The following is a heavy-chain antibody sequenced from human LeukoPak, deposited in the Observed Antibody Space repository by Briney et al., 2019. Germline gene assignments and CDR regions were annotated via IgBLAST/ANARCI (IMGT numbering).Heavy chain of an antibody. CDR2: IIPIFGTA. D-gene: IGHD3-22*01. Sequence: ASVKVSCKASGGTFSSYAISWVRQAPGQGLEWMGGIIPIFGTANYAQKFQGRVTITADKSTSTAYMELSSLRSEDTAVYYCARGWDYYDSSGYNYYYYYMDVWGKGTTVTVSS. J-gene: IGHJ6*03. CDR3: ARGWDYYDSSGYNYYYYYMDV. CDR1: GGTFSSYA. V-gene: IGHV1-69*06.